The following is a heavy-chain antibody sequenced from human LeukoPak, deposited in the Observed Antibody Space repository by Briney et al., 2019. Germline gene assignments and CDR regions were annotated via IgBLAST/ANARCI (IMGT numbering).Heavy chain of an antibody. CDR1: GFTFSSYA. J-gene: IGHJ4*02. Sequence: GGSLRLSCAASGFTFSSYAMHWVRQAPGKGLEWVAFISYDGSNKYYADSVKGRFTISRDNSKNTLYLQMNSLRAEDTAVYYCARPAVNYDILTGFDYWGQGTLVTVSS. D-gene: IGHD3-9*01. V-gene: IGHV3-30-3*01. CDR3: ARPAVNYDILTGFDY. CDR2: ISYDGSNK.